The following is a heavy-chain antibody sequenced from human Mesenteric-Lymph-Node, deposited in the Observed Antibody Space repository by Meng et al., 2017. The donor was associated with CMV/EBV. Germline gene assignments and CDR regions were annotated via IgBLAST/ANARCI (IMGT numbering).Heavy chain of an antibody. CDR3: ARDRGVDYSSASDAFDV. Sequence: GESLKISCAASGFTFSDYYMSWIRQAPGKGLEWVSFMSNSGSTMYYVDSVKGRFTISRDNAKSALYLQMNSLRAEDTAVYYCARDRGVDYSSASDAFDVWGQGTMVTVSS. D-gene: IGHD6-6*01. J-gene: IGHJ3*01. V-gene: IGHV3-11*01. CDR2: MSNSGSTM. CDR1: GFTFSDYY.